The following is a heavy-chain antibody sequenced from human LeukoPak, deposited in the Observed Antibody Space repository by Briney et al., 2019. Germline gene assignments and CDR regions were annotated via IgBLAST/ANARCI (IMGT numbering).Heavy chain of an antibody. Sequence: PSETLSLTCTVSGGSISSGGYSWSWIRQPPGKGLEWIGYIYYSGSTYYNPSLKSRVSISVDTSKNQFSLKLSSVTAADTAVYYCGRVDDSSGYYWFDPWGQGTLVTVSS. CDR1: GGSISSGGYS. J-gene: IGHJ5*02. D-gene: IGHD3-22*01. CDR3: GRVDDSSGYYWFDP. V-gene: IGHV4-30-4*07. CDR2: IYYSGST.